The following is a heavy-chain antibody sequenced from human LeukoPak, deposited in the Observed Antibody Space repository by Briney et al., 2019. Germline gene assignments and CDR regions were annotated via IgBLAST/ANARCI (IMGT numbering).Heavy chain of an antibody. CDR2: TNHSGST. J-gene: IGHJ3*02. V-gene: IGHV4-34*01. Sequence: SETLSLTCAVYGGSFSGYYWSWIRQPPGKGLEWIGETNHSGSTNYNPSLKSRVTISVDTSKNQFSLKLSSVTAADTAVYYCAADRTGLAFDIWGQGTMVTVSS. CDR1: GGSFSGYY. CDR3: AADRTGLAFDI. D-gene: IGHD3-22*01.